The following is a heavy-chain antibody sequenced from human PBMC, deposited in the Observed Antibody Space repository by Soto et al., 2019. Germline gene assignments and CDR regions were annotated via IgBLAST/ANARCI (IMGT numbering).Heavy chain of an antibody. V-gene: IGHV1-2*02. CDR3: ARDSYGSVPGGYWFDP. CDR2: INPNRGGT. CDR1: GYTFTGYY. Sequence: QVQLVQSGAEVKKPGASVKVSCKASGYTFTGYYMHWVLQAPGQGLEVMGWINPNRGGTNYAQKFPGRITMTRDTYISTAYMAMRRLRSDETEVYYSARDSYGSVPGGYWFDPWGQGTLVTVSS. J-gene: IGHJ5*02. D-gene: IGHD3-10*01.